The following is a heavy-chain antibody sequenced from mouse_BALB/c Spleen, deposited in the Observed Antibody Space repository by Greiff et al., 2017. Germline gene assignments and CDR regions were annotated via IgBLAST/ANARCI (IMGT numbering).Heavy chain of an antibody. CDR1: GFSLTSTG. CDR2: IWAGGST. CDR3: ARDRSGYGYDEGAYWYFDV. D-gene: IGHD2-14*01. J-gene: IGHJ1*01. Sequence: QVQLKESGPGLVAPSQSLSITCTVSGFSLTSTGVHWVRQPPGKGLEWLGVIWAGGSTNYNSALMYRLSISKDNSKSQVFLKMNSLQTDETAMYYWARDRSGYGYDEGAYWYFDVWGAGTTVTVSS. V-gene: IGHV2-9*02.